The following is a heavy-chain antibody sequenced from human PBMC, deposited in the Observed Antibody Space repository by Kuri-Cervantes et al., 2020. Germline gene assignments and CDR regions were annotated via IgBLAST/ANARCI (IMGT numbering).Heavy chain of an antibody. CDR3: AKEKDYYSNSGLTDY. V-gene: IGHV3-74*01. Sequence: GESLKISCAASGFTFSSYWMHWVRQAPGKGLVWVSRINSDGSSTSYADSVKGRFTISRENSKNTLYLQMNSLRAEGTAVYYCAKEKDYYSNSGLTDYWGQGTRVTCSS. J-gene: IGHJ4*02. CDR1: GFTFSSYW. CDR2: INSDGSST. D-gene: IGHD3-22*01.